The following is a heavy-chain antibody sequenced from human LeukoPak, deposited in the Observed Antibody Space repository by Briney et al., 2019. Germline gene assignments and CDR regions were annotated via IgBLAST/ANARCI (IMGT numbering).Heavy chain of an antibody. CDR3: ATRNFGDYGAFDI. CDR2: LDHEDGEA. J-gene: IGHJ3*02. CDR1: GYTLSDLA. Sequence: ASVKLSCKVSGYTLSDLAMPWVRQSPGKGLEWMGGLDHEDGEAIYAQPLQGRVTMTEDTSSDTAYMVLSSLRSEDTAVYYCATRNFGDYGAFDIWGQGTMVTVSS. V-gene: IGHV1-24*01. D-gene: IGHD4-17*01.